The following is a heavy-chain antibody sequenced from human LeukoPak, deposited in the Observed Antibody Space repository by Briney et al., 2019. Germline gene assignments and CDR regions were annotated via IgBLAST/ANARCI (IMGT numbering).Heavy chain of an antibody. CDR3: ARGTVTTPGDNWFDP. Sequence: GASVKVSCKASGGTFSSYAINWVRQAPGQGLEWTGGIIPIFGTANYAQKFQGRVTITADESTSTAYMELSSLRSEDTAVYYCARGTVTTPGDNWFDPWGQGTLVTVSS. CDR1: GGTFSSYA. CDR2: IIPIFGTA. D-gene: IGHD4-17*01. V-gene: IGHV1-69*13. J-gene: IGHJ5*02.